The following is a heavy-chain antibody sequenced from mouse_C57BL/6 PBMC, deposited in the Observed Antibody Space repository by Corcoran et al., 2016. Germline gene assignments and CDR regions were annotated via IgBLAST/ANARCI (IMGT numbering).Heavy chain of an antibody. V-gene: IGHV1-19*01. CDR2: INPYNGGT. D-gene: IGHD2-1*01. J-gene: IGHJ3*01. CDR1: GYTFTDYY. CDR3: ARGLGYGNAFAY. Sequence: EVQLQQSGPVLVKPGASVKMSCKASGYTFTDYYMNWVKQSHGKSLEWIGVINPYNGGTSYNQKFKGKATLTVDKSSSTAYMELNSLTSEDSAVYYCARGLGYGNAFAYWGQGTLVSVSA.